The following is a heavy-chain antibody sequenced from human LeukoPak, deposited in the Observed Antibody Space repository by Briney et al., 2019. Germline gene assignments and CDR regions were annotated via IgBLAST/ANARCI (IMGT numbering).Heavy chain of an antibody. D-gene: IGHD3-10*01. CDR1: GFTFSSYS. CDR3: ARDQSGGRGDY. CDR2: ISSSSSYI. V-gene: IGHV3-21*01. J-gene: IGHJ4*02. Sequence: GGSLRLSCAASGFTFSSYSMNWVRQAPGKGLEGVSSISSSSSYIYYADSVKGRFTISRDNAKNSLYLQMNSLRAEDTAVYYCARDQSGGRGDYWGQGTLVTVSS.